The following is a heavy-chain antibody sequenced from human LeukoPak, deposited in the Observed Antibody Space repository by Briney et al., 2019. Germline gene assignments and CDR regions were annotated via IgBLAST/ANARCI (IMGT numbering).Heavy chain of an antibody. V-gene: IGHV1-2*02. CDR2: INPNSGGT. Sequence: ASVKVPCKASGYTFPGYYMHWVRQAPGQGLEWMGWINPNSGGTNYAQKFQGRVTMTRDASISTAYMELSRLRSDDTAVYYCAREHSSSSGKVFDYWGQGTLVTVSS. CDR1: GYTFPGYY. CDR3: AREHSSSSGKVFDY. D-gene: IGHD6-6*01. J-gene: IGHJ4*02.